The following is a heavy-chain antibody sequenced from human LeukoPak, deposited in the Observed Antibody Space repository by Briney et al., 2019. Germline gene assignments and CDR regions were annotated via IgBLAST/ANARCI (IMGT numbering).Heavy chain of an antibody. CDR3: ARVRGPRGYYLWY. CDR2: MNPNSGKT. CDR1: GYTFTSYD. J-gene: IGHJ4*02. Sequence: ASVKVSCKASGYTFTSYDINWVRQATGQGLEWMGWMNPNSGKTGYAQRFHGRVTMTRNTSISTAYMELSSLRSEDTAVYYCARVRGPRGYYLWYWGQGTLVTVSS. V-gene: IGHV1-8*01. D-gene: IGHD3-22*01.